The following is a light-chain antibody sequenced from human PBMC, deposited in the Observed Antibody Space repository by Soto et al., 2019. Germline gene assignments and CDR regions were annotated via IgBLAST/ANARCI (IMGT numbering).Light chain of an antibody. CDR3: QQYDNKPPIT. Sequence: EIVMTQSPATLSVSPGERATLSCRASQSVSTNLAWYQQKPGQAPRLLIYATSTRATGIPDRFTGSGSGTDLTLTISSLQSEDFAVYHCQQYDNKPPITFGQGTRLEIK. J-gene: IGKJ5*01. V-gene: IGKV3-15*01. CDR1: QSVSTN. CDR2: ATS.